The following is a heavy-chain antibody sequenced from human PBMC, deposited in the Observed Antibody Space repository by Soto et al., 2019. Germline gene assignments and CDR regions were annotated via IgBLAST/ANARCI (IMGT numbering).Heavy chain of an antibody. CDR2: ISGSGGVTYSA. Sequence: GGSLRLSCAASGFTFSSYALTWVRQAPGKGLEWVSCISGSGGVTYSAYYADSVKGRFTISRDNSKNTVYLQMNRLRAEDTATYFCVKDRSSWNSLRDAFDIWGQGTTVTVSS. J-gene: IGHJ3*02. V-gene: IGHV3-23*01. CDR1: GFTFSSYA. D-gene: IGHD2-15*01. CDR3: VKDRSSWNSLRDAFDI.